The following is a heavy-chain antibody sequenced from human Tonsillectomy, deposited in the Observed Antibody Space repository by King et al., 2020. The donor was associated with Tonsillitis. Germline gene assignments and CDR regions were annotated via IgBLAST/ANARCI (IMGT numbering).Heavy chain of an antibody. CDR3: ARSGDSGDDWSARGYYYMDV. V-gene: IGHV3-21*01. J-gene: IGHJ6*03. Sequence: VQLVESGGGLVKPGGSLRLSCAASGFTFSSYSMNWVRQAPGKGLEWVSSISTSSGYIYYADSVKGRFTISRDNAKSSLYLQMNSLRAEDTAVYYCARSGDSGDDWSARGYYYMDVWGKGTTVTVSS. CDR2: ISTSSGYI. D-gene: IGHD5-12*01. CDR1: GFTFSSYS.